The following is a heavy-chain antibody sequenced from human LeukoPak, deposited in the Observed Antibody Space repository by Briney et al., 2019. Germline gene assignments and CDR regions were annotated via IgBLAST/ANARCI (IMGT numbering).Heavy chain of an antibody. CDR3: ARDGGSNNYWFDP. D-gene: IGHD4-23*01. CDR2: INQSGRT. Sequence: SETLSLTCAIYGEPFSIYYGIWIPQPPGKGLEWIGEINQSGRTNYNPSLKSRVTISVDKSKNQFSLKLRSVSAADTAVYYCARDGGSNNYWFDPWGQGMLVSVSS. V-gene: IGHV4-34*01. CDR1: GEPFSIYY. J-gene: IGHJ5*02.